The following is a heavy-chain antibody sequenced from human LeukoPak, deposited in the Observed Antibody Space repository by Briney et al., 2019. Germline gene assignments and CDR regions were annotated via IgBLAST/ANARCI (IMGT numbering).Heavy chain of an antibody. CDR1: GGSFSGYY. J-gene: IGHJ4*02. Sequence: SETLSLTCAVYGGSFSGYYWSWIRQPPGKGLEWIGEINHSGGTNYNPSLKSRVTISVDTSKNQFSLKLSSVTAADTAVYYCARGHHGSGSYSSWGQGTLVTVSS. CDR3: ARGHHGSGSYSS. V-gene: IGHV4-34*01. CDR2: INHSGGT. D-gene: IGHD3-10*01.